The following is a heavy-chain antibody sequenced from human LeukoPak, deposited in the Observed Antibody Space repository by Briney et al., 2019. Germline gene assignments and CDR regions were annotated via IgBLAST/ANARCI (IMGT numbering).Heavy chain of an antibody. D-gene: IGHD6-6*01. CDR3: ARGNIAARPRLLDY. V-gene: IGHV4-34*01. CDR1: GGSFSGYY. J-gene: IGHJ4*02. CDR2: INHSGST. Sequence: KPSETLSLTCAVYGGSFSGYYWSWIRQPPGKGLEWIGEINHSGSTNYNPSLKSRVTISVDTSKNQFSLKLSSVTAADTAVYYCARGNIAARPRLLDYWGQGTLVTVSS.